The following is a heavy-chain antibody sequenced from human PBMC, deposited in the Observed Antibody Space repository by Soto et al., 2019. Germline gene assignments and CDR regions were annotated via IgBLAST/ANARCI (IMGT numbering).Heavy chain of an antibody. CDR3: AREKKHQSLGGRFGMDV. CDR2: IGSSGGYI. Sequence: SLRLSCAVSGFIFSDFSMNWVRQAPGKGLEWVASIGSSGGYIFYADSVKGRFIISRDNAKKSLDLQINSLRAEDTAVYYCAREKKHQSLGGRFGMDVWGQGTTVTVSS. J-gene: IGHJ6*02. V-gene: IGHV3-21*01. D-gene: IGHD2-2*01. CDR1: GFIFSDFS.